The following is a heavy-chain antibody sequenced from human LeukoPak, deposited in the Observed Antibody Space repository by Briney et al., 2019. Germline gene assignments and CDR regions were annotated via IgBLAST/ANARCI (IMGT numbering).Heavy chain of an antibody. J-gene: IGHJ6*02. CDR2: ISGSAGST. V-gene: IGHV3-23*01. Sequence: GASVKVSCAASGFTFSSYAMSWVRQAPGKGLEWVSAISGSAGSTYYADSVKGRFTISRDNSKNTLYLQMNSLRAEDTAVYYCAPEQGVVPADYGMDVWGQGNTVTVSS. CDR1: GFTFSSYA. D-gene: IGHD2-2*01. CDR3: APEQGVVPADYGMDV.